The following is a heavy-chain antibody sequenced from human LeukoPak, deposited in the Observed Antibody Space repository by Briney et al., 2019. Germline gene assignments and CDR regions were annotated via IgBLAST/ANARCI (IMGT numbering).Heavy chain of an antibody. D-gene: IGHD3-10*01. CDR2: INPNSGGT. Sequence: ASVKVSCKASGYTFTGYYMHWVRQAPGQGLEWMGWINPNSGGTNYAQKFQGWVTMTRGTSISTAYMELSSLRSEDTAVYYCARAPRVTMVRGVIDYWGQGTLVTVSS. J-gene: IGHJ4*02. V-gene: IGHV1-2*04. CDR1: GYTFTGYY. CDR3: ARAPRVTMVRGVIDY.